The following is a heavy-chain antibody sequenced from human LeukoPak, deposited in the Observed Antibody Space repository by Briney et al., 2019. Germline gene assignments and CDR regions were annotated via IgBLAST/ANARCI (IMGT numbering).Heavy chain of an antibody. CDR1: GFTFNNFS. J-gene: IGHJ4*02. Sequence: GGSLRLSCATSGFTFNNFSMTWVRQAPGKGLEWVSAITASGGSTYFADSVKGRFTISRDNSKNTLYLQMNSLRAEDTAVYYCAKVTTTPYYYGSGSYYLRPPYYFDYWGQGTLVTVSS. V-gene: IGHV3-23*01. CDR3: AKVTTTPYYYGSGSYYLRPPYYFDY. D-gene: IGHD3-10*01. CDR2: ITASGGST.